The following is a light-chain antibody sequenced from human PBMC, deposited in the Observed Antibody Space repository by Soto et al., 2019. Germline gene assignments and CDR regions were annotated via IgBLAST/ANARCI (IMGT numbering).Light chain of an antibody. CDR3: QQANRVPLS. CDR2: AAS. Sequence: DIQMTQSPSTLSASVGERVTITCRASQSVSNWLAWYQQKPGKAPKLLIYAASSLQSGVPPRFSGSGSGTDFTLTISSLQPEDFAIYYCQQANRVPLSFGQGTRLEI. CDR1: QSVSNW. V-gene: IGKV1-12*01. J-gene: IGKJ5*01.